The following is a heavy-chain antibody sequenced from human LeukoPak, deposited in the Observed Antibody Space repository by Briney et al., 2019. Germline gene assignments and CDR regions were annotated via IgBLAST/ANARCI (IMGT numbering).Heavy chain of an antibody. CDR1: GFTFSSYS. CDR2: ISSSSSYI. Sequence: PGGSLRLSCAASGFTFSSYSSSISSSSSYIYYADSVKGRFTISRDNAKNSLYLQMNSLRAEDTAVYYCARAQYRFTIFGVVMDWGQGTLVTVSS. CDR3: ARAQYRFTIFGVVMD. J-gene: IGHJ4*02. D-gene: IGHD3-3*01. V-gene: IGHV3-21*01.